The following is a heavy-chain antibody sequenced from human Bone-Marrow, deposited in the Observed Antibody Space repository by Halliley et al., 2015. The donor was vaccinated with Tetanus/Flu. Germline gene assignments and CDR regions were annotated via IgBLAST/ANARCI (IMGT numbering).Heavy chain of an antibody. CDR2: IYHSGST. CDR1: GGYINSSNW. Sequence: TLSLTCAVSGGYINSSNWWSWVRQPPGKGLEWIGEIYHSGSTNYNPSLKSRVTISIDKSKNQFSLKLTSVTAADTAVYYCARDGASAWAYYFNSWGQGILVTVSS. D-gene: IGHD6-19*01. CDR3: ARDGASAWAYYFNS. J-gene: IGHJ4*02. V-gene: IGHV4-4*02.